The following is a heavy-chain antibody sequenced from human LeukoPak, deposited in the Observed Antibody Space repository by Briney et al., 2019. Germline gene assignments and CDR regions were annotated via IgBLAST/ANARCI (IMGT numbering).Heavy chain of an antibody. CDR2: IYYSGST. D-gene: IGHD1-26*01. CDR3: ARDQYYDAFDI. Sequence: KSSETLSLTCTVSGGSISSYYWSWIRQPPGKGLEWIGYIYYSGSTNYNPSLKSRVTISVDTSKNQFSLKLSSVTAADTAVYYCARDQYYDAFDIWGQGTMVIVSS. J-gene: IGHJ3*02. V-gene: IGHV4-59*01. CDR1: GGSISSYY.